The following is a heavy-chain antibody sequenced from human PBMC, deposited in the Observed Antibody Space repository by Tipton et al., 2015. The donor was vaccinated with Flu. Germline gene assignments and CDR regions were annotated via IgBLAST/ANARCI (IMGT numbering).Heavy chain of an antibody. D-gene: IGHD3-16*01. Sequence: SLRLSCAASGFTFDDYAMHWVRQAPGKGLEWVSGINWNSATVDYADSVKGRFIISRDYAKNSVYLQMNGLGAEDTAMYYCARDTLTKSGGHSYWYFDLWGRGTLVSVSS. CDR3: ARDTLTKSGGHSYWYFDL. CDR2: INWNSATV. V-gene: IGHV3-9*01. CDR1: GFTFDDYA. J-gene: IGHJ2*01.